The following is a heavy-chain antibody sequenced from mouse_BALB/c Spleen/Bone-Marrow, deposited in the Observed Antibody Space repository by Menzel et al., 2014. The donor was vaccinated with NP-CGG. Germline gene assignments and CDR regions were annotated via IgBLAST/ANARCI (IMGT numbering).Heavy chain of an antibody. J-gene: IGHJ4*01. CDR2: INSDGGIT. Sequence: EVQLVESGGGLVQPGESLKLSCESNEYEFPSHDMSWVRKTPEKRMGLVAAINSDGGITNYPDTMERRFNISRDNTKKTLYLQMSSLRSEDTALYYCARHGFYYAMDYWGQGTSVTVSS. CDR1: EYEFPSHD. CDR3: ARHGFYYAMDY. V-gene: IGHV5-2*01.